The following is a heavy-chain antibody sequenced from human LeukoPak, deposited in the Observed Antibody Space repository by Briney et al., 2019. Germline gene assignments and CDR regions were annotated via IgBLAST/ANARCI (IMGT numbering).Heavy chain of an antibody. D-gene: IGHD6-13*01. J-gene: IGHJ4*02. CDR1: GFTFSSYG. CDR2: ISYDGSNK. V-gene: IGHV3-30*18. Sequence: GGSLRLSCAASGFTFSSYGMHWVRQAPGKGLEWVAVISYDGSNKYYADSVKGRFTISRDNSKNTLYLQMSSLRAEDTAVYYCAKPATAAAGTEYYFDYWGQGTLVTVSS. CDR3: AKPATAAAGTEYYFDY.